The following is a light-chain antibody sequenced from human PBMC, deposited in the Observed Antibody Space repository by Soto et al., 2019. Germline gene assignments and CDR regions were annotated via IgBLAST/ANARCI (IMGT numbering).Light chain of an antibody. Sequence: DIQMTQSPSSLSASVGDRVTITCRASQTISTYLNWYQQNPGKAPKLLIYAASSLQSGVPSRFSGSGSGTEFTLTISSLQPEGFATYYGQQCSGIPYTFGRGTKLEIK. CDR1: QTISTY. CDR3: QQCSGIPYT. CDR2: AAS. V-gene: IGKV1-39*01. J-gene: IGKJ2*01.